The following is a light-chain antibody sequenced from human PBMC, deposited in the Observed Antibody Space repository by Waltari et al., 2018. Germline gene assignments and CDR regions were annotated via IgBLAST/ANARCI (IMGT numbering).Light chain of an antibody. Sequence: QSALTQPASVSGSPGQSITLSCIGTSSDVGGYSLVSWYQQHPGKVPKLMIYEDSKRPAGVSNRLSGLKTGNTASLTISGRQAEDEADYYCCSYVRNVTGVFGGGTKLTVL. CDR1: SSDVGGYSL. CDR3: CSYVRNVTGV. CDR2: EDS. V-gene: IGLV2-23*01. J-gene: IGLJ3*02.